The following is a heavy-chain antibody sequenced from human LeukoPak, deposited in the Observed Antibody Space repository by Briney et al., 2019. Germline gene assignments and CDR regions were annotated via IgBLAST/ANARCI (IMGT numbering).Heavy chain of an antibody. Sequence: GGSLRLSWAASGFTFHISAMNWVRQAPGKGLEWVSAINGGGDVTFYADSVRGRFTIYRDNSKNTLYLQMNSLRAEDTAVYYCAKNGFAASGSEFPVDRWGQGTLVTVSS. V-gene: IGHV3-23*01. CDR3: AKNGFAASGSEFPVDR. J-gene: IGHJ5*02. CDR2: INGGGDVT. D-gene: IGHD6-25*01. CDR1: GFTFHISA.